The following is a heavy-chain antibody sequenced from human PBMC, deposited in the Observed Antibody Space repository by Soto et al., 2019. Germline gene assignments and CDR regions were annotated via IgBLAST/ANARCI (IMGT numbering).Heavy chain of an antibody. V-gene: IGHV3-30-3*01. CDR1: GFTFSSYA. CDR3: ASERRHSIAAAGPPGGY. D-gene: IGHD6-13*01. Sequence: QVQLVESGGGVVQPGRSLRLSCAASGFTFSSYAMHWVRQAPGKGLEWVAVISYDGSNKYYADSVKGRFTISRDNSKNTLYLQMNSLRSEDTAVYYCASERRHSIAAAGPPGGYWGQGTLVTVSS. CDR2: ISYDGSNK. J-gene: IGHJ4*02.